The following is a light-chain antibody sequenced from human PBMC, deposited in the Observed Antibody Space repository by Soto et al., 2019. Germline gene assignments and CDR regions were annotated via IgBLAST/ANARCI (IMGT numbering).Light chain of an antibody. CDR2: DVS. J-gene: IGLJ2*01. V-gene: IGLV2-14*01. CDR3: SSYTSSIVV. CDR1: SSDVGGYNY. Sequence: QSALTQPASVSGSPGQSITISCTGTSSDVGGYNYVSWYQQHPGKAPKLMIYDVSNRPSGVSNRFSGSKSGNTASLTISGLQAEDAADYYCSSYTSSIVVFGGGTKVTVL.